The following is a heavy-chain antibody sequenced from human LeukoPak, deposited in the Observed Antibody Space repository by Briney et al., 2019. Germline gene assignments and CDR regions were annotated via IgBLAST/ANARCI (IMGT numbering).Heavy chain of an antibody. CDR2: INAGNGNT. V-gene: IGHV1-3*01. CDR3: ARDWTIAAAGGFDY. Sequence: ASVKVSCKASGYTFTSYAMHWVRQAPGQRLEWMGWINAGNGNTKYSQKFQGRVTISRDTSASTAYMELSSLRSEDTAVYYCARDWTIAAAGGFDYWGRGTLVTVSS. D-gene: IGHD6-13*01. J-gene: IGHJ4*02. CDR1: GYTFTSYA.